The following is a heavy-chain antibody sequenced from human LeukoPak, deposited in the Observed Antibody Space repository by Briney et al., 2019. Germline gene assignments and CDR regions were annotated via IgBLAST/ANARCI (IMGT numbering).Heavy chain of an antibody. V-gene: IGHV3-74*01. J-gene: IGHJ4*02. D-gene: IGHD4-23*01. Sequence: QPGGSLRLSCAVSGFTFSSNSMHWVRQAPGKGLVWVSRINSDGSSTIYADSVKGRFTISRDNAKNTLYLQMNSLRAEDTAVYYCSRGGNCPLWGQGTLVTVSS. CDR3: SRGGNCPL. CDR1: GFTFSSNS. CDR2: INSDGSST.